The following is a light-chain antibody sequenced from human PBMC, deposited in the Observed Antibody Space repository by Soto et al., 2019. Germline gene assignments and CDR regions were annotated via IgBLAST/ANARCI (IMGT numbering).Light chain of an antibody. Sequence: EIVLTQSPGTLSFSPGERATLSCRASQSVGSSYLAWYLQKPGQAPRLLIYGASDRATGIPDRFSGSGSGTDFSLSIRRLEPEDSAVYYCQQYASLPLTCGGGTKVVIK. CDR2: GAS. V-gene: IGKV3-20*01. CDR3: QQYASLPLT. CDR1: QSVGSSY. J-gene: IGKJ4*01.